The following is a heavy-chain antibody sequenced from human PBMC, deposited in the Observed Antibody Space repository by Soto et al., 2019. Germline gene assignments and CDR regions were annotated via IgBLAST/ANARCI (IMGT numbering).Heavy chain of an antibody. CDR2: IYRTGTT. D-gene: IGHD1-7*01. CDR1: GGSFTSNNW. V-gene: IGHV4-4*02. Sequence: SETLSLTCAVSGGSFTSNNWWTWVRQPPGQGLEWIGEIYRTGTTNYNPSLKSRVTISLDKSENQFSLKVTSLTAADTAVYYCASRDPGTSVDYWGQGTLVTVSS. CDR3: ASRDPGTSVDY. J-gene: IGHJ4*02.